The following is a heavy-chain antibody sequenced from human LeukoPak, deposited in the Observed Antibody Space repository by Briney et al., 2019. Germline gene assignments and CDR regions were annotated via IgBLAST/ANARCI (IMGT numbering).Heavy chain of an antibody. CDR3: ASGDSSSWYQTN. CDR2: IYYSGST. Sequence: SETLSLTCTVSGGSISSYYWSWIRQPPGKGLEWIGYIYYSGSTNYNPSLKGRVTISVDTSKNQFSLKLSSVTAADTAVYYCASGDSSSWYQTNWGQGTLVTVSS. D-gene: IGHD6-13*01. V-gene: IGHV4-59*08. J-gene: IGHJ4*02. CDR1: GGSISSYY.